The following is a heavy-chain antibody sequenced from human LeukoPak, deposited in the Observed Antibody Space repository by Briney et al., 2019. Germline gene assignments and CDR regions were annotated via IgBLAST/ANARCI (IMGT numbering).Heavy chain of an antibody. CDR3: ARAAGYYDFWSGFRLDFKRYNWFDP. J-gene: IGHJ5*02. CDR1: GGSISSGGYS. D-gene: IGHD3-3*01. Sequence: SETLSLTCAVSGGSISSGGYSWSWIRQPPGKGLEWIGEINHSGSTNYNPSLKSRVTISVDTSKNQFSLKLSSVTAADTAVYYCARAAGYYDFWSGFRLDFKRYNWFDPWGQGTLVTVSS. CDR2: INHSGST. V-gene: IGHV4-34*01.